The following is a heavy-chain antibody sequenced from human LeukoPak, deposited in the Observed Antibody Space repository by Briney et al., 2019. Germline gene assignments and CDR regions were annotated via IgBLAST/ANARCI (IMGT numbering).Heavy chain of an antibody. Sequence: PGGSLRLSCAASGFTFGNIAFYWVRQAPGKGLEWVSSISDADSRTNFADSVRGRFTISSDFSKNTLFLQMNGLRADDTAVYYCATATVTNGFDYWGQGALVPVSS. CDR3: ATATVTNGFDY. D-gene: IGHD4-17*01. V-gene: IGHV3-23*01. CDR2: ISDADSRT. CDR1: GFTFGNIA. J-gene: IGHJ4*02.